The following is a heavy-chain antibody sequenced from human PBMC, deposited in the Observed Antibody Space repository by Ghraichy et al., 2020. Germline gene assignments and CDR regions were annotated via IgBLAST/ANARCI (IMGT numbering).Heavy chain of an antibody. CDR2: IIPIFGTA. D-gene: IGHD3-3*01. V-gene: IGHV1-69*13. CDR1: GGTFSSYA. CDR3: ARGDDTIFGAPGAFDI. J-gene: IGHJ3*02. Sequence: SVKVACKASGGTFSSYAISWVRQAPGQGLEWMGGIIPIFGTANYAQKFQGRVTITADESTSTAYMELSILRSEDTAVYYCARGDDTIFGAPGAFDIWGQGTMVTVSS.